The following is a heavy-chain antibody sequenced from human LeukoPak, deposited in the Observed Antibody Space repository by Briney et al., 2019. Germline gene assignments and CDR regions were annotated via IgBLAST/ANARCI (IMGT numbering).Heavy chain of an antibody. CDR2: IYYSGST. Sequence: SETLSLTCTVSGGSISSSSYYWSWIRQPPGKGLEWIGYIYYSGSTNYNPSLKSQVTISVDTSKNQFSLKLSSVTAADTAVYYCARDSRDIEAFDIWGQGTMVTVSS. J-gene: IGHJ3*02. V-gene: IGHV4-61*01. D-gene: IGHD2-15*01. CDR1: GGSISSSSYY. CDR3: ARDSRDIEAFDI.